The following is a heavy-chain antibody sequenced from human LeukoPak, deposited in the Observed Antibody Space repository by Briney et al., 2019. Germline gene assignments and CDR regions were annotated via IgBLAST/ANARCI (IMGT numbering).Heavy chain of an antibody. CDR3: ATSPRVTLYVMGDFAY. J-gene: IGHJ4*02. D-gene: IGHD3-16*01. Sequence: GGSLRLSCAVSGVTNYAISWVRQAPGKGLEWVSVISGSGGSTYYADSVKGRFTISRDTSDNTIYLQMISLRADDTAVYYCATSPRVTLYVMGDFAYWGQGTLVTVSS. CDR1: GVTNYA. CDR2: ISGSGGST. V-gene: IGHV3-23*01.